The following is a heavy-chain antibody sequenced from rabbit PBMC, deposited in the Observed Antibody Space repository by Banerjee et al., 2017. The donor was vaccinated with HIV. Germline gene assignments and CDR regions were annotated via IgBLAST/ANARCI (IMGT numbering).Heavy chain of an antibody. CDR3: VRDLESYVGSSYLDL. Sequence: QQQLKETGGGLVQPGGSLTLSCKASGFSLSSNELNWVRQAPGKGLEYIGWISTFGSAYYASWVNGRFSISRSTSLNTVDLKMTSLTVADTATYFCVRDLESYVGSSYLDLWGPGTLVTVS. D-gene: IGHD8-1*01. CDR2: ISTFGSA. J-gene: IGHJ6*01. CDR1: GFSLSSNE. V-gene: IGHV1S47*01.